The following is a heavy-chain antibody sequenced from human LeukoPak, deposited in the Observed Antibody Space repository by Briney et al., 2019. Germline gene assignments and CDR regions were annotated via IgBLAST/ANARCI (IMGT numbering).Heavy chain of an antibody. D-gene: IGHD6-19*01. CDR1: EFTFDSYA. Sequence: GGSLRLSCAASEFTFDSYAMNWVRQAPGRGLEWVSAISGSGANTYYANSVKGRFTISRDNSKSTLFLQMDSLRAEDTAIYYCAKTSVSSGWPELFDFWGQGTLVTVSS. J-gene: IGHJ4*02. CDR3: AKTSVSSGWPELFDF. CDR2: ISGSGANT. V-gene: IGHV3-23*01.